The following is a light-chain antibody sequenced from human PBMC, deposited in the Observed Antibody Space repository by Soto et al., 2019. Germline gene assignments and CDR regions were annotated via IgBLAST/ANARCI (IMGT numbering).Light chain of an antibody. CDR2: DAS. CDR3: QQYNHYPRM. Sequence: IQMTQSPSTLSASIGDRVTITCRASESIRTWLAWHQHKPRKAPNFRIYDASNLQTGVPSRFSGSGSGTECTLSIINRQPDDFATYFCQQYNHYPRMFGQGTKV. J-gene: IGKJ1*01. V-gene: IGKV1-5*01. CDR1: ESIRTW.